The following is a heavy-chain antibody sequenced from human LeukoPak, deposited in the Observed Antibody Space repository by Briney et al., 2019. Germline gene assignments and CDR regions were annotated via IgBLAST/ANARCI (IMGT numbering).Heavy chain of an antibody. D-gene: IGHD2-15*01. Sequence: SQTLSLTCTVSGGPISSGSYYWSWIRQPPGKGLEWIGEINHSGSTNYNPSLKSRVTKSVDTSKNQFSLKLSSVTAADTAVYYCARGVVVVAATFKHYYYYGMDVWGKGTTVTVSS. V-gene: IGHV4-39*07. CDR2: INHSGST. CDR3: ARGVVVVAATFKHYYYYGMDV. J-gene: IGHJ6*04. CDR1: GGPISSGSYY.